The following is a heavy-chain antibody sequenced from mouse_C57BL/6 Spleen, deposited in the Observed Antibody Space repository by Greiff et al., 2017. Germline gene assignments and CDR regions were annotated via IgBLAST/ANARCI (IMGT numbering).Heavy chain of an antibody. V-gene: IGHV1-15*01. Sequence: QVQLQQSGAELVRPGASVTLSCKASGYTFTDYEMHWVKQTPVHGLEWIGAIDPETGGTAYNQKFKGKAILTADKSSSTAYMELRSLTSEDSAVYYCTRELWLRRGYFDYWGQGTTLTVAS. CDR3: TRELWLRRGYFDY. CDR1: GYTFTDYE. D-gene: IGHD2-2*01. CDR2: IDPETGGT. J-gene: IGHJ2*01.